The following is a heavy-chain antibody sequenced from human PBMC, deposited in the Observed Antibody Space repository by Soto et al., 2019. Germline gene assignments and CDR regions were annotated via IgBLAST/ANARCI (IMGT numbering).Heavy chain of an antibody. CDR3: AGGGGRETFDY. V-gene: IGHV4-59*01. D-gene: IGHD1-26*01. Sequence: SETLSLTCTVSGGSISSYYWSWIRQPPGKGLEWIGYIYYSGSTNYNPSLKSRVTISVDTSKNQFSLKLSSVTAADTAVYYCAGGGGRETFDYWGQGTLVTVSS. CDR2: IYYSGST. J-gene: IGHJ4*02. CDR1: GGSISSYY.